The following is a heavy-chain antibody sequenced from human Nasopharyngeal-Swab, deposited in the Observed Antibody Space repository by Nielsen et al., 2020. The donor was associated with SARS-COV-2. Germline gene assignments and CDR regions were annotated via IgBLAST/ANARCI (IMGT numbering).Heavy chain of an antibody. V-gene: IGHV3-74*01. CDR2: INGDGSSL. CDR3: ARGRGSSTSMIGY. Sequence: GGSLRLSCAASGFTFSNYRMHWVRQAPGKGLVWVSRINGDGSSLNYADFVKGRFTISTDNAKSTLYLEMNSLRAEDTAVYYCARGRGSSTSMIGYWGQETLVTVSS. D-gene: IGHD2/OR15-2a*01. CDR1: GFTFSNYR. J-gene: IGHJ4*02.